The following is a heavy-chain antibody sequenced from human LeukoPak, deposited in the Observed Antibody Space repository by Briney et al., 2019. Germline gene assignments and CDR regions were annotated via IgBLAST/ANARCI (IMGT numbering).Heavy chain of an antibody. CDR3: ARVRIAAATALDWFDP. V-gene: IGHV3-21*01. Sequence: GESLKISCKVSGFTFSSYSMNWVRQAPGKGLEWVLSISSSSSYIYYADSVKGRFTISRDNAKNSLYLQMNSLRAEDTAVYYCARVRIAAATALDWFDPWGQGTLVTVSS. J-gene: IGHJ5*02. CDR2: ISSSSSYI. CDR1: GFTFSSYS. D-gene: IGHD6-13*01.